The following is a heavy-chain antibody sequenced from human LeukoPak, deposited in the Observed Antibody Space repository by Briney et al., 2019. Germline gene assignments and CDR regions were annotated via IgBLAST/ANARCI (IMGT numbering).Heavy chain of an antibody. Sequence: GGSLRLSCAASGFTFSSYGMHWVRQSPGKGLEWVAVIWYDGSNKYYADSVKGRFTISRDNSKNTLYLQMNSLRAEDTAVYYCARRLWLQSPFDIWGQGTMVTVSS. J-gene: IGHJ3*02. D-gene: IGHD5-24*01. CDR3: ARRLWLQSPFDI. CDR1: GFTFSSYG. CDR2: IWYDGSNK. V-gene: IGHV3-33*01.